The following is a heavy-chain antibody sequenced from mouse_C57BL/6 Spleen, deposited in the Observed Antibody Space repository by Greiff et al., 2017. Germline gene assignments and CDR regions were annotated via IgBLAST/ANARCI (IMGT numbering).Heavy chain of an antibody. CDR1: GFTFSDYY. J-gene: IGHJ1*03. D-gene: IGHD2-5*01. CDR3: ARDSNAGYFDV. V-gene: IGHV5-16*01. Sequence: EVHLVESEGGLVQPGSSMKLSCTASGFTFSDYYMAWVRQVPEKGLEWVANINYDGSSTYYLDSLKSRFIISRDNAKNILYLQMSSLKSEDTATYYCARDSNAGYFDVWGTGTTVTVSS. CDR2: INYDGSST.